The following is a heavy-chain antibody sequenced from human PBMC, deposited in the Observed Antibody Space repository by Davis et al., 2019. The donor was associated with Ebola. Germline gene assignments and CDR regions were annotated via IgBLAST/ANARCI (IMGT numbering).Heavy chain of an antibody. V-gene: IGHV1-69*04. CDR2: IIPILGIA. J-gene: IGHJ4*02. CDR1: GYTFTSYY. D-gene: IGHD2-21*02. CDR3: ARGPAGDVVVTIPFDH. Sequence: SVKVSCKASGYTFTSYYLHWVRQAPGQGLEWMGRIIPILGIANYAQKFQGRVTITADKSTSTAYMELSSLRSEDTAVYYCARGPAGDVVVTIPFDHWGQGTLVTVSS.